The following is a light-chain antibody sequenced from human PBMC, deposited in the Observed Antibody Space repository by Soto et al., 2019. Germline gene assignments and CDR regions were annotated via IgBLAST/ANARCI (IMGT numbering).Light chain of an antibody. V-gene: IGLV2-8*01. CDR2: EVS. CDR1: SSDVGGYNY. J-gene: IGLJ1*01. Sequence: QSALTQPPSASGSPGQSVTISCTGTSSDVGGYNYVSWYQQHPGKAPKLMIYEVSERPSGVPDRFSGSKSSNTASLTVSGLQAEHEAVYYCSSYAGSNNFVFGTGTKLTVL. CDR3: SSYAGSNNFV.